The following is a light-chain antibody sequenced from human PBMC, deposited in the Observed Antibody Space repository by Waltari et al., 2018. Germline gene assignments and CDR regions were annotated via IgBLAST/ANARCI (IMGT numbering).Light chain of an antibody. V-gene: IGKV3-15*01. CDR3: QQYEKWPTT. J-gene: IGKJ5*01. Sequence: PGQAPRFLTDAASTRAIGIPARFSGGGSGTEFTLTISSLQSEDLGIYYCQQYEKWPTTFGQGTRLDSK. CDR2: AAS.